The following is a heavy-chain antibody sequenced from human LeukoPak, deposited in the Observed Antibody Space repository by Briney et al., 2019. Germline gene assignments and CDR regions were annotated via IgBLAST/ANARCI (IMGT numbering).Heavy chain of an antibody. CDR2: IKEDGSEK. J-gene: IGHJ3*02. CDR1: GFTFSNYW. D-gene: IGHD2-8*01. Sequence: GGSLRLSCAASGFTFSNYWMSWVRQAPGKGLKWVANIKEDGSEKYYVDSVKGRFTISRDNTENSLYLQMNSLRAEDTAVYYCARDTVSIMMGAFDIWGQGTMVTVSS. CDR3: ARDTVSIMMGAFDI. V-gene: IGHV3-7*01.